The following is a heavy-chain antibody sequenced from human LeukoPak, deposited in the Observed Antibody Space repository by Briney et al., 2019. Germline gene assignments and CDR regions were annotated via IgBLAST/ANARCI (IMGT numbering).Heavy chain of an antibody. D-gene: IGHD5-18*01. CDR2: ISGHGDST. J-gene: IGHJ5*02. CDR3: ARVGRQLSFDQ. Sequence: GGSLRLSCAASGFTFDDYAMHWVRQAPGRGLEWVSLISGHGDSTYYADSVKGRFTISRDNSKNTLYLQMDSLRAEDTAVYYCARVGRQLSFDQWGQGTLVTASS. V-gene: IGHV3-43*02. CDR1: GFTFDDYA.